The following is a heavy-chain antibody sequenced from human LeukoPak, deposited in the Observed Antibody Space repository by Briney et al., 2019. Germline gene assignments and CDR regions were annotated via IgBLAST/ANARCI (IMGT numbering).Heavy chain of an antibody. J-gene: IGHJ4*02. D-gene: IGHD6-13*01. V-gene: IGHV3-7*01. Sequence: GGSLRLSCAASGLSFSDYWANWVRLAPGKGLEWVANMNEYGTQTNYVDSVKGRFTISRDRSETSVYLQMDSLRVEDTAVYYCTTLSAAAIDYWGRGTLVTVSS. CDR3: TTLSAAAIDY. CDR2: MNEYGTQT. CDR1: GLSFSDYW.